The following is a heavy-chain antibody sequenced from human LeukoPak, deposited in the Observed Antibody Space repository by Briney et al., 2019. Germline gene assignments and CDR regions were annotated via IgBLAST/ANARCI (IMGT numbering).Heavy chain of an antibody. J-gene: IGHJ4*02. Sequence: ASVKVSCKASGYTFTSYDINWVRQATGQGLEWMGWMNPNSGNTGYAQKFQGRVTITRNTSISTAYMELSSLRSEDTAVYYCARARSGWYENFDYWGQGTLVTVSS. CDR3: ARARSGWYENFDY. D-gene: IGHD6-19*01. CDR1: GYTFTSYD. CDR2: MNPNSGNT. V-gene: IGHV1-8*03.